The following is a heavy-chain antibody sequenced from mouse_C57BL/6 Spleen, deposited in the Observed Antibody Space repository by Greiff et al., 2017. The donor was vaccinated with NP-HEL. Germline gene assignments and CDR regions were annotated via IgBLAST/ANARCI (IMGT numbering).Heavy chain of an antibody. CDR2: IDPSDSYT. J-gene: IGHJ2*01. CDR3: ARCGRLRKGDY. V-gene: IGHV1-50*01. Sequence: QVQLQQPGAELVKPGASVKLSCKASGYTFTSYWMQWVKQRPGQGLEWIGEIDPSDSYTNYNQKFKGKATLTVDTSSSTAYMQLSSLTYEDSAVYYCARCGRLRKGDYWGQGTTLTVSS. D-gene: IGHD2-2*01. CDR1: GYTFTSYW.